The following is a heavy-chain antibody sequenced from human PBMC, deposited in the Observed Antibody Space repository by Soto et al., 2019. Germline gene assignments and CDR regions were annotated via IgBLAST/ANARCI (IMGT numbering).Heavy chain of an antibody. CDR2: IHYSGNT. V-gene: IGHV4-59*01. CDR3: AREYSSGWFFDY. Sequence: SETLSVTCTVSGGSISSYYWSWIRQPPGKGLEWIGYIHYSGNTKYNPSLKSRVTISIDTSRNQFSLKLNSVTAADTAVYYCAREYSSGWFFDYWGQGTLVTVS. J-gene: IGHJ4*02. D-gene: IGHD6-19*01. CDR1: GGSISSYY.